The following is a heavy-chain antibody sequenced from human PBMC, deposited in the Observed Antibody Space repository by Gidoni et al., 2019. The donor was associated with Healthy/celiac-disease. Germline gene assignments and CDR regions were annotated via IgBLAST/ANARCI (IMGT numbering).Heavy chain of an antibody. CDR2: ITSSSSTI. D-gene: IGHD7-27*01. CDR1: GFTFSSYS. Sequence: EVQLVESGGGLVQPGGSLRLSCAASGFTFSSYSMNWVRQAPGKGLEWVSYITSSSSTIYYADSVKGRFTISRDNTKSSLFLQMNSLRAEDTAVYYCARVWGGPPGSVDYWGQGTLVTVSS. V-gene: IGHV3-48*01. J-gene: IGHJ4*02. CDR3: ARVWGGPPGSVDY.